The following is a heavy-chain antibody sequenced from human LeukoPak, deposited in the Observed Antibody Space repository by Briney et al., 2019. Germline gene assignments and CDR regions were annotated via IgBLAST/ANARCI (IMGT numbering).Heavy chain of an antibody. CDR2: ISAYNGNT. D-gene: IGHD2-2*01. CDR3: ARDVVVVPAAMIDIDYYGMDV. CDR1: GYTFTSYG. V-gene: IGHV1-18*04. J-gene: IGHJ6*04. Sequence: ASVKVSCKASGYTFTSYGISWVRQAPGQGREWMGWISAYNGNTNYAQKLQGRVTMTTDTSTSTAYMELRSLRSDDTAVYYCARDVVVVPAAMIDIDYYGMDVWGKGTTVTVSS.